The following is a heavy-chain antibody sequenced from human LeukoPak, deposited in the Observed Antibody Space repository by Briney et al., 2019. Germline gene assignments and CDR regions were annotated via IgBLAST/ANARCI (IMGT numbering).Heavy chain of an antibody. CDR3: ARYLGSLPAAIGYYYYHMDV. D-gene: IGHD2-2*02. CDR1: GFIFDDYA. CDR2: ISWNSGSI. J-gene: IGHJ6*02. Sequence: GGSLRLSCAASGFIFDDYAMHWVRQAPGKGLEWVSGISWNSGSIGYAESVKGRFTISRDNAKNSLYMQMNSLRVEEKALYYCARYLGSLPAAIGYYYYHMDVWGQGTTVTVSS. V-gene: IGHV3-9*01.